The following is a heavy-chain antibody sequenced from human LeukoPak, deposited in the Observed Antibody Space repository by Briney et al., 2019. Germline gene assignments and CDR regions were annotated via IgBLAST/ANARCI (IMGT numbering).Heavy chain of an antibody. CDR1: GGSISSYY. CDR3: ARGFHSYDAFDI. V-gene: IGHV4-4*07. J-gene: IGHJ3*02. CDR2: IYTSGST. D-gene: IGHD5-18*01. Sequence: SETLSLTCTVSGGSISSYYWSWIRQPAGKGLEWIGRIYTSGSTNYNPSLKSRVTISVDKSKNQFSLKLSSVTAADTAVYYCARGFHSYDAFDIWGQGTMVTVSS.